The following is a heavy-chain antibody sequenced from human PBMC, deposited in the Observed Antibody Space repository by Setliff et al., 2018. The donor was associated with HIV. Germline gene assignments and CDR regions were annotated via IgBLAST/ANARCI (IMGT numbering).Heavy chain of an antibody. D-gene: IGHD6-25*01. CDR1: DGSFSGYY. CDR2: ITHSGST. Sequence: SETLSLTCAVYDGSFSGYYWMWIRQSPGKGLEWIGEITHSGSTNYNPSLKSRVTISVDTSKNQFSLKMSSVTAADTAVYYCARGPPRTSAYSRYYYYYMDVWGKGTTVTVSS. CDR3: ARGPPRTSAYSRYYYYYMDV. J-gene: IGHJ6*03. V-gene: IGHV4-34*01.